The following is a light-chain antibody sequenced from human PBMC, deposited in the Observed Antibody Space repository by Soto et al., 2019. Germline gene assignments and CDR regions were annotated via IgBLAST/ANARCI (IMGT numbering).Light chain of an antibody. V-gene: IGKV3-20*01. Sequence: EILLTQSPGTLSLSPGERATLSCRASQSVSSSYLAWYKQKPGQAPRLLIYGASSRATGIPDRLSGSGSGTEFTLTISRMEPEDFATYYCQQYNNFWTFGQGTKVDI. CDR1: QSVSSSY. CDR3: QQYNNFWT. CDR2: GAS. J-gene: IGKJ1*01.